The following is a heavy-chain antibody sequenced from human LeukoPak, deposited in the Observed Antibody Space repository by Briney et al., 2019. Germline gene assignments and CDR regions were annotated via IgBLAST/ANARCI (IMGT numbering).Heavy chain of an antibody. CDR1: GFTFDDYA. J-gene: IGHJ3*02. V-gene: IGHV3-9*01. CDR2: ISWNSGSI. CDR3: ARAPGDNFDI. D-gene: IGHD3-10*01. Sequence: GGSLRLSCAASGFTFDDYAMHWVRQAPGKGLEWVSGISWNSGSIGYADSVKGRFTISRDNAKNSLYLQMNSLRAADTAVYYCARAPGDNFDIWGQGTMVTVSS.